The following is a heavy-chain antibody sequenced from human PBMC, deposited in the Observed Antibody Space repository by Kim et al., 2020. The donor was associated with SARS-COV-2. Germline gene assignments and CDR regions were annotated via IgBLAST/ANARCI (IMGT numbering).Heavy chain of an antibody. J-gene: IGHJ4*02. CDR3: ARIVDTAMTPHDY. D-gene: IGHD5-18*01. Sequence: YAQKFQGRVTITADKSTSTAYMELSSLRSEDTAVYYCARIVDTAMTPHDYWGQGTLVTVSS. V-gene: IGHV1-69*02.